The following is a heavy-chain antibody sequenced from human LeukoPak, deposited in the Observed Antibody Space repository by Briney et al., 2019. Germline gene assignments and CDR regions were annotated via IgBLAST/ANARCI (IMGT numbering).Heavy chain of an antibody. Sequence: GGSLRLSCAASGFTFSSYAMSWVRQAPGKGLEWVSAISGSGGSTYYADSVKGRFTISRDNSKNTLYLQMNSLRAEDTAVYYCANGHYYDSSGYHSAFDIWGQGTMVTVSS. J-gene: IGHJ3*02. CDR1: GFTFSSYA. CDR3: ANGHYYDSSGYHSAFDI. V-gene: IGHV3-23*01. CDR2: ISGSGGST. D-gene: IGHD3-22*01.